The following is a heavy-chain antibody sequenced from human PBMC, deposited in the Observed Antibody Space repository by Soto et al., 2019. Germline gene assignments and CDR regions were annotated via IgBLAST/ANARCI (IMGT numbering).Heavy chain of an antibody. CDR3: VRGDNWSDEASDY. CDR1: GDSVSSNSAA. CDR2: TFYRSKWYY. D-gene: IGHD1-1*01. J-gene: IGHJ4*02. V-gene: IGHV6-1*01. Sequence: SQTLSLTCAISGDSVSSNSAAWSWIRQSPSRGLEWLGRTFYRSKWYYDYALFVNGRITINPDTSKNQFSLQLNSVTPEDTAIYYCVRGDNWSDEASDYWGQGTLVTVSS.